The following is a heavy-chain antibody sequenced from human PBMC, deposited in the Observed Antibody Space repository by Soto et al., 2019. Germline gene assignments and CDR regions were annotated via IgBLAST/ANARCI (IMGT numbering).Heavy chain of an antibody. CDR1: GGTFSTYT. CDR3: ATITSGSYGGDY. V-gene: IGHV1-69*02. J-gene: IGHJ4*02. Sequence: QVQLVQSGAEVKKPGSSVKVSCKASGGTFSTYTVTWVRQAPGQGLEWMGRIIPIVGIVNYAQKFQGRVTITADKSTSIAYMELSSLRSEDTAVYYCATITSGSYGGDYWRQGTLVTVSS. D-gene: IGHD1-26*01. CDR2: IIPIVGIV.